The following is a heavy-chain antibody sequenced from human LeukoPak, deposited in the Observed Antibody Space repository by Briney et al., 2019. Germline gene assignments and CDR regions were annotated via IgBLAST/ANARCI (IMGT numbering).Heavy chain of an antibody. V-gene: IGHV3-21*01. D-gene: IGHD6-19*01. CDR3: ARRVRSAGHRCDF. J-gene: IGHJ4*02. Sequence: GGSLRLSCAASGFTFSSYSMNWVRQAPGKGLEWVSSISSSSSYIYYADSVKGRFTISRDNAKNSLYLQMNSLRAEDTAVYYCARRVRSAGHRCDFWGQGTLVTVSS. CDR2: ISSSSSYI. CDR1: GFTFSSYS.